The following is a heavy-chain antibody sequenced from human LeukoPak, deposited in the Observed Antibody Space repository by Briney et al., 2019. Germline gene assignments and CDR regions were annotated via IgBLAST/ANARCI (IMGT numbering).Heavy chain of an antibody. CDR3: ARGKPYYYDSSGYYPRD. CDR2: IWNDGSNK. V-gene: IGHV3-33*08. J-gene: IGHJ4*02. Sequence: GGSLRLSCAASGFTLSIYSMNWVRQAPGRVLEWVAVIWNDGSNKYYADSVKGPFTISRDNAKNTLYLQMNRLRAEDTAVYYCARGKPYYYDSSGYYPRDWGQGTLVTVSS. D-gene: IGHD3-22*01. CDR1: GFTLSIYS.